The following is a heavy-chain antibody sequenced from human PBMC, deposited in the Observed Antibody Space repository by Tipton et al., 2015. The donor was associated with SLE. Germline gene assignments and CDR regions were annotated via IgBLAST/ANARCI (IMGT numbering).Heavy chain of an antibody. J-gene: IGHJ4*02. V-gene: IGHV3-49*04. CDR1: GFTFGDYA. Sequence: SLRLSCTASGFTFGDYAMSWVRQAPGKGLEWVGFIRSKAYGGTTEYAASVKGRFTISRDDSKSIAYLQMNSLKTEDTAVYYCTTPNYYGSGSSEPPFDYWGQGTLVTVSS. CDR2: IRSKAYGGTT. D-gene: IGHD3-10*01. CDR3: TTPNYYGSGSSEPPFDY.